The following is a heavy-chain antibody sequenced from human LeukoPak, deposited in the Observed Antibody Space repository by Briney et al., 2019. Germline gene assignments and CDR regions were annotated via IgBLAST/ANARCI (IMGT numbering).Heavy chain of an antibody. CDR1: GFTFSSYS. D-gene: IGHD3-10*01. J-gene: IGHJ6*02. Sequence: GGSLRLSCAASGFTFSSYSMNWVRQAPGKGLEWVSYISSSSSTIYYADSVKGRFTISRDNSKNTLYLQMNSLRAEDTAVYYCAKAGYYGSGSPWVDVWGQGTTVTVSS. CDR2: ISSSSSTI. CDR3: AKAGYYGSGSPWVDV. V-gene: IGHV3-48*01.